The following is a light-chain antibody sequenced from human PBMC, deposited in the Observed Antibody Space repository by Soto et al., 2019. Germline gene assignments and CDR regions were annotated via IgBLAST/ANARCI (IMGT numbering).Light chain of an antibody. J-gene: IGKJ1*01. CDR2: DAS. CDR3: QQYNSYST. Sequence: DIQMTQSPSTLSASVGDRVTITCRASQSISSWLAWYQQKPGQAPKLLIYDASSLESGVPSRFSGSGSGTEFTLSISSLQPDDFATYYCQQYNSYSTFGQGTKVEIK. CDR1: QSISSW. V-gene: IGKV1-5*01.